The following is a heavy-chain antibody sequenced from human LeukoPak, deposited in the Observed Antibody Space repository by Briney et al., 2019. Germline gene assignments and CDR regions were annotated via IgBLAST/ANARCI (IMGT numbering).Heavy chain of an antibody. Sequence: GGSLRLSCAASGFTFSSYNMNWVRQAPGKGLEWVSSISSSSSYIHYGDSVKGRFTISRDSPKNSLYLQMDSLRAEDTAVYYCARVGVFGGYYSDYWGQGTLVTVSS. CDR2: ISSSSSYI. CDR3: ARVGVFGGYYSDY. J-gene: IGHJ4*02. V-gene: IGHV3-21*01. D-gene: IGHD3-10*02. CDR1: GFTFSSYN.